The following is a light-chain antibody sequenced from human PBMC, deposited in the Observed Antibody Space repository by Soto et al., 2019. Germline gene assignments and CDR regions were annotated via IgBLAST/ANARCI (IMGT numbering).Light chain of an antibody. V-gene: IGKV2-28*01. J-gene: IGKJ2*03. Sequence: DIVMTQSPLSLPVTPGEPASISCRSSQSLLHGNGYNYLDWYLQKPGQSPQLLIYLGSNRASGVPDRFSGSGSGTDFTLKISRVEAADVGIYYCMQALQTPLYSFGQGTKLEIK. CDR2: LGS. CDR3: MQALQTPLYS. CDR1: QSLLHGNGYNY.